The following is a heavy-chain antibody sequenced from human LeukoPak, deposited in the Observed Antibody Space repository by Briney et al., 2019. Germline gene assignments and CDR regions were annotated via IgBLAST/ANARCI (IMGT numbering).Heavy chain of an antibody. D-gene: IGHD3-10*01. CDR2: IWYDGSNK. Sequence: QPGRSLRLSCAASGFTFSSYGMHWVRQAPGKGLEWVAVIWYDGSNKYYADSVKGRFTISRDNSKNTLYLQMNSLRAEDTAVYYCARDRNYGSGGPQLRYYGMDVWGQGTTVTVSS. V-gene: IGHV3-33*01. CDR3: ARDRNYGSGGPQLRYYGMDV. CDR1: GFTFSSYG. J-gene: IGHJ6*02.